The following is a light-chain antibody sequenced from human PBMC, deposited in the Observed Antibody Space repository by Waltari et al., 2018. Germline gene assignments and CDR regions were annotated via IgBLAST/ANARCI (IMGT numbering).Light chain of an antibody. CDR2: EVT. V-gene: IGLV2-14*03. CDR1: SSDVGSYNY. CDR3: SSYTRTTTLYV. J-gene: IGLJ1*01. Sequence: QSALTQPASVSGSPGQSITISCTGTSSDVGSYNYASWYQQHPCKAPKLLIFEVTDRPSGVSNRFSGSKSGNTASLTISGLQAEDEADYYCSSYTRTTTLYVFGTGTKVTVL.